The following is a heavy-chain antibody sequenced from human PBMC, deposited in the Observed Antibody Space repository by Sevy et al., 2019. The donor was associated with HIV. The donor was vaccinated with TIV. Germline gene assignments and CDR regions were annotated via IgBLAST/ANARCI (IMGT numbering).Heavy chain of an antibody. CDR3: AREGCTKPHDY. CDR2: FSFGCGRI. Sequence: GGSLRLSCAASGFTFSKHSMSWVHQAPGKGLEWVSTFSFGCGRINYADSVKGRFTISRDDSKNTLYLQMNSLRAEDTAVYYCAREGCTKPHDYWGQGTLVTVSS. V-gene: IGHV3-23*01. CDR1: GFTFSKHS. J-gene: IGHJ4*02. D-gene: IGHD2-8*01.